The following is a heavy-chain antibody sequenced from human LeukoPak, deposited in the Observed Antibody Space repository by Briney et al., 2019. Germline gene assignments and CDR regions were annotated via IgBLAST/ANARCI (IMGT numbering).Heavy chain of an antibody. D-gene: IGHD2-2*01. CDR1: GFTFSSYA. V-gene: IGHV3-23*01. CDR2: ISGSGGNT. Sequence: GGSLRLSCAASGFTFSSYAMSWVRQAPGKGLEWVSAISGSGGNTYYADSVKGRFTISRDNSKNTLYLQMNSLRAEDTAVYYCARAAMDSFSFDYWGQGTLVTVSS. CDR3: ARAAMDSFSFDY. J-gene: IGHJ4*02.